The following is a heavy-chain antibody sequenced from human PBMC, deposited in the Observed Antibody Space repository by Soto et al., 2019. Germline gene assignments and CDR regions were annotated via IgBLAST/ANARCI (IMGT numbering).Heavy chain of an antibody. CDR1: GYTFTGYY. V-gene: IGHV1-2*04. CDR3: ARTPIVVVSSYYYGMDV. CDR2: INPNSGGT. Sequence: QVQLVQSGAEVKKPGASVKVSCKASGYTFTGYYMHWVRQAPGQGLEWMGWINPNSGGTNYAQKFQGWVTMTRDTSISTAYMELSRLRSDDTAVYYCARTPIVVVSSYYYGMDVWGQGTTVTVSS. J-gene: IGHJ6*02. D-gene: IGHD2-2*01.